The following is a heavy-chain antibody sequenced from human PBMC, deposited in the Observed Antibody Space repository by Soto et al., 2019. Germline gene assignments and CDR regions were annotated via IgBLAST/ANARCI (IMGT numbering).Heavy chain of an antibody. CDR1: GGTFSSYT. Sequence: GASVKVSCKASGGTFSSYTISWVRQAPGQGLEWMGRIIPILGIANYAQKFQGRVTITADKSTSTAYMELSSLRSEDTAVYYCAATVLRYFDWLMQYYYYYYMDVWGKGTTVTVSS. CDR3: AATVLRYFDWLMQYYYYYYMDV. J-gene: IGHJ6*03. CDR2: IIPILGIA. V-gene: IGHV1-69*02. D-gene: IGHD3-9*01.